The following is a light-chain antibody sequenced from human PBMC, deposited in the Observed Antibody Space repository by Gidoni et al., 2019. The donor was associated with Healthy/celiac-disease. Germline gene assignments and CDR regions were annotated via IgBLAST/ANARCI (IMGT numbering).Light chain of an antibody. CDR3: QQYGSSPLT. CDR2: GAS. J-gene: IGKJ4*01. V-gene: IGKV3-20*01. CDR1: QSVSSSY. Sequence: EIVLQQSPGTLSLSPGERATLSCRASQSVSSSYLAWYQQQPGQAPRLLIYGASSRATGIPDRFSGSGSGTDFTLTISRLEPEDFAVYYCQQYGSSPLTFGGGTKVEIK.